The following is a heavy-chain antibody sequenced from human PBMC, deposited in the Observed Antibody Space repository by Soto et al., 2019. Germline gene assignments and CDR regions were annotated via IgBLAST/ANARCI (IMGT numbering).Heavy chain of an antibody. CDR3: AGAAVAGTRDYYYYGMDV. V-gene: IGHV1-69*06. J-gene: IGHJ6*02. Sequence: QVQLVQSGAEVKKPGSSVKVSCKASGGTFSSYAISWVRQAPGQGLEWMGGIIPISGTANYAQKFQGRVTITADKSTSTAYMELSSLRSEDTAVYYCAGAAVAGTRDYYYYGMDVWGQGTTVTVSS. D-gene: IGHD6-19*01. CDR1: GGTFSSYA. CDR2: IIPISGTA.